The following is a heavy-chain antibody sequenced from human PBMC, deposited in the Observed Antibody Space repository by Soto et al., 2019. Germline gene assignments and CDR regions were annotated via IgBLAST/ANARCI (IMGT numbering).Heavy chain of an antibody. CDR3: ALKVVTYYDN. D-gene: IGHD2-21*02. V-gene: IGHV1-46*01. CDR2: INPAGGTT. J-gene: IGHJ4*02. CDR1: GYSFTSTY. Sequence: QVQLVQSGAEVKKPGASVRISCRASGYSFTSTYVHWVRQAPGQGPEWMGIINPAGGTTYYAQKSQGRLTITSDTSTDTVLMDLNDLTSEYTAVYFCALKVVTYYDNWGQGTLLTVSS.